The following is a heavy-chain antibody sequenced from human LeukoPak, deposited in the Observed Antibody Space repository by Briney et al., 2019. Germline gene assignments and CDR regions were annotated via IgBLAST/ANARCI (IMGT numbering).Heavy chain of an antibody. Sequence: GGSLRLSCAASGFTFSSYAMSWVRQAPGKGLEWVSGISGSGGSTYYADSVKGRFTISRDNSKNTMYLQTNSLRAEDTAVYYCAKDLYGGSVYWYFGLWGRGTLVTVSS. J-gene: IGHJ2*01. V-gene: IGHV3-23*01. CDR2: ISGSGGST. CDR3: AKDLYGGSVYWYFGL. D-gene: IGHD4-23*01. CDR1: GFTFSSYA.